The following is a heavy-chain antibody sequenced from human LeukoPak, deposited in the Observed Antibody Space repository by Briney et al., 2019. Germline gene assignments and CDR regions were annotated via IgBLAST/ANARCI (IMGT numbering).Heavy chain of an antibody. D-gene: IGHD3-22*01. CDR3: ARAPSEIGGYYPEYFRH. CDR2: IKSDGST. V-gene: IGHV3-74*01. CDR1: GFTFSSYW. J-gene: IGHJ1*01. Sequence: GGSLRLSCAASGFTFSSYWMHWVRQAPGKGLVWVSRIKSDGSTNYADSVKGRLTISRDNAKNTVSLQMNSLRAEDTGVYYCARAPSEIGGYYPEYFRHWGQGTLVTVSS.